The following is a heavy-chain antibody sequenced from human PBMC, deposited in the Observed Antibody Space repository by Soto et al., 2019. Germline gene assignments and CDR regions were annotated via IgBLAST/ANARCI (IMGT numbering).Heavy chain of an antibody. CDR2: INHSGST. D-gene: IGHD5-12*01. J-gene: IGHJ4*02. Sequence: QVQLQQWGAGLLKPSETLSLTCAVYGGSFSGYYWSWIRQPPGKGLEWIGEINHSGSTNYNPSLKSRVTISVDTSKNQFSLKLSSVTAADTAVYYCASRIVATIARGGIDDYWGQGTLVTVSS. CDR3: ASRIVATIARGGIDDY. V-gene: IGHV4-34*01. CDR1: GGSFSGYY.